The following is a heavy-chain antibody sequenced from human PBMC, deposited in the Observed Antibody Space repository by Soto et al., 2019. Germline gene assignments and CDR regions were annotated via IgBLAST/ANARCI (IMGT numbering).Heavy chain of an antibody. D-gene: IGHD3-10*01. CDR3: ATEGKHKYGHDY. V-gene: IGHV3-33*03. Sequence: QVQLVESGGGVVQPGRSLRLSCAASGFTFSTYVMHWVRQAPGKGLEWVAVLWYDGTNANYAGSVRGRFTISRDNSKNTLYLQMNSIRVEDTAGYYCATEGKHKYGHDYWGQGTLVTVSS. J-gene: IGHJ4*02. CDR1: GFTFSTYV. CDR2: LWYDGTNA.